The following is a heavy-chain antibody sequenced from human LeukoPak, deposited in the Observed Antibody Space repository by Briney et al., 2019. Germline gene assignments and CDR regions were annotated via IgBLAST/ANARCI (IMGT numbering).Heavy chain of an antibody. D-gene: IGHD2-2*01. CDR1: GFTFSTYP. V-gene: IGHV3-64D*06. J-gene: IGHJ4*02. Sequence: TGGSLRLSWSASGFTFSTYPIHWVRQAPGKGLEYVTAISSDGKTAYYADSVKGRFTISRDNSKNTVFLQMSSLSAEDSAVYYCVKARGYCSTSSCFLEYWGQGTLVTVSS. CDR3: VKARGYCSTSSCFLEY. CDR2: ISSDGKTA.